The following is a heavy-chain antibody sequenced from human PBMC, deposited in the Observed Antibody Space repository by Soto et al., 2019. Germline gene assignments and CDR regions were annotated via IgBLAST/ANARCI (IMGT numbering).Heavy chain of an antibody. D-gene: IGHD3-22*01. Sequence: ASVKVSCKASGYTFTGYYMHWVRQARGQGLEWMGWINPNSGGTNYAQKFQGWVTMTRDTSISTAYMELSRLRSDDTAVYYCARAGKDYYYDSSGAHLDYYYYGMDVWGQGTTVTVSS. CDR1: GYTFTGYY. CDR2: INPNSGGT. CDR3: ARAGKDYYYDSSGAHLDYYYYGMDV. V-gene: IGHV1-2*04. J-gene: IGHJ6*02.